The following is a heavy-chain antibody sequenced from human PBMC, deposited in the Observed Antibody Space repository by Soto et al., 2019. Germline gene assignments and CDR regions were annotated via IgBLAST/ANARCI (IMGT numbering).Heavy chain of an antibody. CDR2: IYYSGST. D-gene: IGHD4-4*01. CDR1: GGSVSSGSYY. J-gene: IGHJ6*02. V-gene: IGHV4-61*01. CDR3: ARDDYSGYAMHV. Sequence: PSETLSLTCTVSGGSVSSGSYYWSWIRRPPGKRLEWIGYIYYSGSTKYKPSLKSRVTISVDTSKNQFSLKLSSVTAADTAVYFCARDDYSGYAMHVWGQGTTVTVSS.